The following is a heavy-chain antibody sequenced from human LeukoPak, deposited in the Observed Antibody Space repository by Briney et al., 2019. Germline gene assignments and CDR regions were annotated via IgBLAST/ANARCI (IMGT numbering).Heavy chain of an antibody. D-gene: IGHD6-13*01. J-gene: IGHJ4*02. Sequence: GGSLRLSCAASGFTFSRLAMTWVRQAPGKGLEWVSSISSSSSYIYYADSVKGRFTISRDNAKNSLYLQMNSLRAEDTAVYYCARDDSIVAAGVGDYFDYWGQGTLVTVSS. CDR3: ARDDSIVAAGVGDYFDY. CDR1: GFTFSRLA. V-gene: IGHV3-21*01. CDR2: ISSSSSYI.